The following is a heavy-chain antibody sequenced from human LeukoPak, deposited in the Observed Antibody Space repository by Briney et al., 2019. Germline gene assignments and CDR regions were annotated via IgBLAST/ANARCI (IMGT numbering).Heavy chain of an antibody. Sequence: ASVKVSCKASGYTFTSYGISRVRQAPGQGLEWMGWISAYNGNTNYAQKLQGRVTMTTDTSTSTAYMELRSLRSDDTAVYYCARDGAWFGEVSVTFDIWGQGTMVTVSS. CDR3: ARDGAWFGEVSVTFDI. J-gene: IGHJ3*02. CDR1: GYTFTSYG. CDR2: ISAYNGNT. V-gene: IGHV1-18*04. D-gene: IGHD3-10*01.